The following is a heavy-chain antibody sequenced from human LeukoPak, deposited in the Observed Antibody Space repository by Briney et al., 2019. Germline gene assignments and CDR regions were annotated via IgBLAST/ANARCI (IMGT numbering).Heavy chain of an antibody. CDR3: ARDSRQDYYDSSGYLWFAFDI. CDR2: ISGSGGST. D-gene: IGHD3-22*01. CDR1: GFTFSSYA. Sequence: PGGSLRLSCAASGFTFSSYAMSWVRQAPGKGLEWVSAISGSGGSTYYADSVKGRFTISRDNSKNQLYLQMNSLRAEDTVVYYCARDSRQDYYDSSGYLWFAFDIWGQEKMVTVSS. V-gene: IGHV3-23*01. J-gene: IGHJ3*02.